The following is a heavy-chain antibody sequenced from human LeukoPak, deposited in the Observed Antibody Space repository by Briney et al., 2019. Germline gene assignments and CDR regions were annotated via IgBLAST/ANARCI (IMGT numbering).Heavy chain of an antibody. Sequence: PGGSLRLSCAASGFTFSSYAMSWVRQAPGKGLEWVSSINDRGDSTYYADSVKGRFTISRDNSKNTLYVQMNSLRAEDTAVYYCAKDHGYSEAFDIWGQGKMVTVSS. CDR3: AKDHGYSEAFDI. J-gene: IGHJ3*02. CDR1: GFTFSSYA. CDR2: INDRGDST. D-gene: IGHD2-2*03. V-gene: IGHV3-23*01.